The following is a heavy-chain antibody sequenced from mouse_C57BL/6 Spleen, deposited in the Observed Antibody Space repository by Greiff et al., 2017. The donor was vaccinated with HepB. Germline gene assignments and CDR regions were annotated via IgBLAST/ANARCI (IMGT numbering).Heavy chain of an antibody. CDR2: IYPGDGDT. V-gene: IGHV1-82*01. CDR3: ARPNYGSTHYYAMDY. J-gene: IGHJ4*01. CDR1: GYAFSSSW. D-gene: IGHD1-1*01. Sequence: VKLQESGPELVKPGASVKISCKASGYAFSSSWMNWVKQRPGKGLEWIGRIYPGDGDTNYNGKFKGKATLTADKSSSTAYMQLSSLTSEDSAVYFCARPNYGSTHYYAMDYWGQGTSVTVSS.